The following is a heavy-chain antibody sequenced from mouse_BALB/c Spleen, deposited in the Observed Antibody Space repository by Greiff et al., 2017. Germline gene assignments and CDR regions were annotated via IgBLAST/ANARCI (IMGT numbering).Heavy chain of an antibody. CDR2: ILPGSGST. J-gene: IGHJ3*01. CDR1: GYTFSSYW. D-gene: IGHD2-3*01. Sequence: QVQLQQSGAELMKPGASVKISCKATGYTFSSYWIEWVKQRPGHGLEWIGEILPGSGSTNYNEKFKGKATFTADTSSNTAYMQLSSLTSEDSAVYYCARGNDDGYWFAYWGQGTLVTVSA. V-gene: IGHV1-9*01. CDR3: ARGNDDGYWFAY.